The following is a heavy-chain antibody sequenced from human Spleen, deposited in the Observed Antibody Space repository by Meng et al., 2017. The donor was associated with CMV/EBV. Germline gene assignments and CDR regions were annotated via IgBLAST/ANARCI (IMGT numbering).Heavy chain of an antibody. Sequence: GESLKISCEASGFTFSTYAIHWVLQAPGKGLEWVAIIWYDGSNKDYADSVKGRFTISRDTSKNTLYLQMNSLRAEDTAVYYCAKGGYGSSWRYYFDYWGQGSLVTVSS. CDR3: AKGGYGSSWRYYFDY. CDR1: GFTFSTYA. J-gene: IGHJ4*02. CDR2: IWYDGSNK. D-gene: IGHD6-13*01. V-gene: IGHV3-33*06.